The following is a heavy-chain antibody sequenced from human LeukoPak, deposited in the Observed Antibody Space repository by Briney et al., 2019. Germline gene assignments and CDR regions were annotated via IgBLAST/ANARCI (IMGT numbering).Heavy chain of an antibody. V-gene: IGHV5-51*01. Sequence: GESLKISCKGSGYSFTSYWIGWVRQMPGKGLEWMGIIYPGDSHTTYSPSFQGQVTISADKSISTAYLQWSSLKASDTAIYYCARGPRVVIITGAFDIWGQGTMVTVSS. D-gene: IGHD3-22*01. J-gene: IGHJ3*02. CDR3: ARGPRVVIITGAFDI. CDR2: IYPGDSHT. CDR1: GYSFTSYW.